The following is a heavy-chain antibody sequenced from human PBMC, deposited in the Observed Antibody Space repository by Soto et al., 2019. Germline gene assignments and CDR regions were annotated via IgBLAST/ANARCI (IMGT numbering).Heavy chain of an antibody. J-gene: IGHJ4*02. CDR3: SRSDYWQYYFDY. V-gene: IGHV4-39*01. Sequence: PSETLSLTCTVSGGSISSSSYYWGWIRQPPGRGLEWIGSIYYSGSTYYNPSLKSRVTISVDTSKNQFSLKLSSVTAADTAVYYCSRSDYWQYYFDYWGQGTLVTVAS. CDR1: GGSISSSSYY. CDR2: IYYSGST. D-gene: IGHD4-17*01.